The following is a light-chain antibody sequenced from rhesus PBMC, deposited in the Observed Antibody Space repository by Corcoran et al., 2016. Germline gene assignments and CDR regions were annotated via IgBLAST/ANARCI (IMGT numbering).Light chain of an antibody. CDR3: LQYNSSPLT. J-gene: IGKJ4*01. V-gene: IGKV1-22*01. CDR2: KTA. CDR1: QSISSW. Sequence: DIQMTQSPSSLSASVGDTVTITCRASQSISSWLAWYQQTPGKAPKLLIYKTASLQSGVPARVSGSGSGTDFTLTLSSRQPEDFATYYCLQYNSSPLTFGGGTKVELK.